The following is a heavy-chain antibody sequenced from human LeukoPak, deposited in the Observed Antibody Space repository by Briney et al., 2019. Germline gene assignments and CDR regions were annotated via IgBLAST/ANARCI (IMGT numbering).Heavy chain of an antibody. Sequence: GGSLRLSCVGSGFTYTDYWMHWFRQAPGKGPVWVSRINPDGTIIDYADSVKGRFCISRDNAKNLLYLQMNGLRADDTAVYYCAKDLSWNTADRWGQGILVTVSS. V-gene: IGHV3-74*01. D-gene: IGHD5-18*01. J-gene: IGHJ5*02. CDR1: GFTYTDYW. CDR2: INPDGTII. CDR3: AKDLSWNTADR.